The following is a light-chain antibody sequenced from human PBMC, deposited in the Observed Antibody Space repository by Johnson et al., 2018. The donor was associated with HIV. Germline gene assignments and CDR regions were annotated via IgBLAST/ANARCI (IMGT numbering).Light chain of an antibody. J-gene: IGLJ1*01. CDR2: DNN. Sequence: VLTQPPSVSAAPGQKVTISCSGSSSNIGNNYVSWYQQLPGTAPKLLIYDNNKRPSGIPARFSGSKSGTSATLGITGLQTGDEAGYYCGTWDSSLSAGGVFGTGTKVTVL. CDR3: GTWDSSLSAGGV. CDR1: SSNIGNNY. V-gene: IGLV1-51*01.